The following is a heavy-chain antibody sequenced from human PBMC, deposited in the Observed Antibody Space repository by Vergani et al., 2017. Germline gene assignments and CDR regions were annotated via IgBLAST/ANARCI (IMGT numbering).Heavy chain of an antibody. J-gene: IGHJ4*02. CDR2: INPNSGGT. Sequence: QVQLVQSGAEVKKPGASVKVSCKASGYTFTGYYMHWVRQAPGQGLEWMGWINPNSGGTTYAQKCQGRVTMTRDTSSSTAYMELSRLRSDDTAVYYCASFYYGSGSAYYWGQGTLVTVSS. V-gene: IGHV1-2*02. D-gene: IGHD3-10*01. CDR3: ASFYYGSGSAYY. CDR1: GYTFTGYY.